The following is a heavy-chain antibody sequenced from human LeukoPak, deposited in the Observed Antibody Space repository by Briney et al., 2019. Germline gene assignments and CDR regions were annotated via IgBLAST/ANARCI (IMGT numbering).Heavy chain of an antibody. CDR2: ISSGGSTI. Sequence: GGSLRLSCAASGFTFSVYYMSWIRQAPGKGLELISYISSGGSTIYYADSVKGRFTISRDNARNTLYLQMNSLRAEDTAVYYCARGGLFAYYFDYWGQGTLVTVSS. D-gene: IGHD3-10*02. CDR1: GFTFSVYY. V-gene: IGHV3-11*04. J-gene: IGHJ4*02. CDR3: ARGGLFAYYFDY.